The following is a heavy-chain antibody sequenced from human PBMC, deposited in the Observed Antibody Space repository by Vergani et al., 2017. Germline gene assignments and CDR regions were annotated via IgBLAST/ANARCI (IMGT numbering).Heavy chain of an antibody. CDR1: DSPIMTNPY. CDR2: IHHSGDT. Sequence: QVQLQESGPGLVKPSETLTLTCDVLDSPIMTNPYWGWFRQSPGKGLEWIGCIHHSGDTHYNSSLKSGVSISIVSSSKFSLSLTSVTAADTAIYYCARHRGSGGFFPSSYFYGMDVWGHGTTVTVSS. J-gene: IGHJ6*02. CDR3: ARHRGSGGFFPSSYFYGMDV. D-gene: IGHD3-10*01. V-gene: IGHV4-38-2*01.